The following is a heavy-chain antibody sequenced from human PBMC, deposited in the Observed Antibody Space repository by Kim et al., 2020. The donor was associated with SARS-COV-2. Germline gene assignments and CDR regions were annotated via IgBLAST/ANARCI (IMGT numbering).Heavy chain of an antibody. CDR3: ARASSTSCFY. CDR2: IYSDGTSA. J-gene: IGHJ4*01. CDR1: GFTFSNYW. D-gene: IGHD2-2*01. V-gene: IGHV3-74*01. Sequence: GGSLRLYCAASGFTFSNYWMHWVRLAPGKGLVWVSRIYSDGTSANYADSVKGRFTISRDNAKNTLFLQMNNLTAEDTAVYYCARASSTSCFYWGQGTLVTVSS.